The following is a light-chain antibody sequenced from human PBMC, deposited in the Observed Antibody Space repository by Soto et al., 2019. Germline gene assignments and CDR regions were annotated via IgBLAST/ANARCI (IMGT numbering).Light chain of an antibody. Sequence: DIVMTQSPDSLAASLGARATINCKSSQSVLYSSNNKNYLAWYQQKPGQPPKLLIYWASTRESGAPDRFSGSGSGTDVTLTISSLQSEDVAVYYCQQYYSTAVTFGHGTRWIS. CDR2: WAS. CDR3: QQYYSTAVT. V-gene: IGKV4-1*01. J-gene: IGKJ3*01. CDR1: QSVLYSSNNKNY.